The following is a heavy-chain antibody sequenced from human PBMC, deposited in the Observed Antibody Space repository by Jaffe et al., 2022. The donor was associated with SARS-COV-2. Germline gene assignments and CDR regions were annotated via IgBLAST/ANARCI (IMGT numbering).Heavy chain of an antibody. D-gene: IGHD2-15*01. J-gene: IGHJ4*02. Sequence: QVQLVQSGAEVKKPGASLKLSCKASGYTFTNYYIHWVRQAPGQGLECMGIISPSGGSTNYAQRLQGRLTITRDTSTSTVYMELSGLRSEDTAIYYCARGYTYCSGGGCYSYYFDYWGQGALVTVSS. V-gene: IGHV1-46*04. CDR1: GYTFTNYY. CDR3: ARGYTYCSGGGCYSYYFDY. CDR2: ISPSGGST.